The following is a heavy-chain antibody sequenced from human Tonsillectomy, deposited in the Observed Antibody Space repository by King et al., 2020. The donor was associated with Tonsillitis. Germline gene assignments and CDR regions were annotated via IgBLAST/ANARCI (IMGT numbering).Heavy chain of an antibody. V-gene: IGHV3-48*03. CDR3: ARYISRSGFHYYGMDV. CDR2: MTSSGSKI. CDR1: GFTFSNYE. Sequence: VQLVESGGGLVQPGVSLKLSCAASGFTFSNYEMNWVRQAPGKGLEWVSYMTSSGSKIYYADSVKGRFTISRDNPKNTLSLQMDSLRVEDTAIYYCARYISRSGFHYYGMDVWGQGTTVTVPS. J-gene: IGHJ6*02. D-gene: IGHD2-2*01.